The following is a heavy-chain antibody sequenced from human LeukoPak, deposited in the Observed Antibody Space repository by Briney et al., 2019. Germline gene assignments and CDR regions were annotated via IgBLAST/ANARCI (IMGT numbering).Heavy chain of an antibody. Sequence: PGGSLRLSCAASGFTVNSNYMSWFRQAPGQGLEWVSIIYSGGTTHYADSVKGRSTISRDNTKNTLYLQMDSLRAEDTAVYYCARTYYSGSGTYQRWFDPWGQGTLVTVSS. CDR1: GFTVNSNY. CDR3: ARTYYSGSGTYQRWFDP. V-gene: IGHV3-53*01. D-gene: IGHD3-10*01. CDR2: IYSGGTT. J-gene: IGHJ5*02.